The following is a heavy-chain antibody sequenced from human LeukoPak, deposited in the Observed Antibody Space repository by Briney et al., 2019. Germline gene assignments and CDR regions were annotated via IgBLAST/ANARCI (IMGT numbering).Heavy chain of an antibody. V-gene: IGHV1-69*13. CDR1: GGTFSSYA. Sequence: SVKVSCKASGGTFSSYAISWVRQAPGQGLEWMGGIIPIFGTANYAQKFQGRVTITADESTSTAYMELSSLRSEDTAVYYCASRSFIVAAGTFDIWGQGTMVTVSS. J-gene: IGHJ3*02. CDR3: ASRSFIVAAGTFDI. D-gene: IGHD3-16*02. CDR2: IIPIFGTA.